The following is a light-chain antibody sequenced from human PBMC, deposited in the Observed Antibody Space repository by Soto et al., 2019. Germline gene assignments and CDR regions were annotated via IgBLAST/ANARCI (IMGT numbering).Light chain of an antibody. CDR1: QNVGNN. J-gene: IGKJ5*01. Sequence: EIVMTQSPATLSVTQGERATLSCRASQNVGNNLVWYQQKPGQAPRLLIYGASTRAAGIPDRFSGSGSGTEFTLTISGLQSDDFAVYYCQQRSNWPSFGQGTRLEI. CDR2: GAS. V-gene: IGKV3-15*01. CDR3: QQRSNWPS.